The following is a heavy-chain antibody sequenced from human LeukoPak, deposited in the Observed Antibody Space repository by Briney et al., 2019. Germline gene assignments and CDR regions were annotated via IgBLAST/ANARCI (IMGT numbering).Heavy chain of an antibody. Sequence: ASVKVSCKASGYTFTSYAISWVRQAPGQGLEWMGWMNPNSGNTGYAQKFQGRVTMTRNTSISTAYMELSSLRSEDTAVYYCARVVPPMYYFDYWGQGTLVTVSS. CDR3: ARVVPPMYYFDY. CDR1: GYTFTSYA. CDR2: MNPNSGNT. J-gene: IGHJ4*02. V-gene: IGHV1-8*02.